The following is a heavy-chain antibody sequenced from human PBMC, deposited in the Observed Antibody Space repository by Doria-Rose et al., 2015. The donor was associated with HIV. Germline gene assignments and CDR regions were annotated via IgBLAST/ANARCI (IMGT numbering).Heavy chain of an antibody. V-gene: IGHV4-39*07. CDR3: ARGLF. CDR2: IYYTGIT. CDR1: GDSISSSSYY. D-gene: IGHD2-21*01. Sequence: QVQLQESGPGLAKPSETLSLTCTVSGDSISSSSYYWGWIRQSPGKDLEWIGSIYYTGITYYNPSLRSRLTISVDTSKTQFSLKLSSVTAADTAVYYCARGLFWGQGTLVTVSS. J-gene: IGHJ4*02.